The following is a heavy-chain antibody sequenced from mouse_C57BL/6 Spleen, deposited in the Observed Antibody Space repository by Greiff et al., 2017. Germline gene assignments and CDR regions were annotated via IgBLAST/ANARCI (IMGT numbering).Heavy chain of an antibody. CDR1: GYTFTGSW. CDR2: ILPGSGST. J-gene: IGHJ4*01. Sequence: QVQLQQSGAELMKPGASVKLSCKATGYTFTGSWIEWVKQRPGHGLEWLGEILPGSGSTNSNEKFKGKATFTADTSSNTAYMQLSSLTTEDSAIYYCAREGGNLYAMDYWGQGTSVTVSS. V-gene: IGHV1-9*01. CDR3: AREGGNLYAMDY. D-gene: IGHD2-1*01.